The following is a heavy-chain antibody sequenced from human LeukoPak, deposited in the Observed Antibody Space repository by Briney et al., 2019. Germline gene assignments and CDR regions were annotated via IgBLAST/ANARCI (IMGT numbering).Heavy chain of an antibody. CDR1: GGSISSSSYY. Sequence: PSETLSLTCTVSGGSISSSSYYWGWIRQPPGKGLEWIGSIYYSGSTYYNPSLKSRVAISVDTSKDQFSLKLSSVTAADTAVYYCARHCSSTSCPHDAFDIWGQGTMVTVSS. J-gene: IGHJ3*02. D-gene: IGHD2-2*01. V-gene: IGHV4-39*01. CDR3: ARHCSSTSCPHDAFDI. CDR2: IYYSGST.